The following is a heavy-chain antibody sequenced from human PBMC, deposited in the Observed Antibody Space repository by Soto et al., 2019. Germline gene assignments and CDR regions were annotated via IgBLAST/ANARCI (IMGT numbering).Heavy chain of an antibody. D-gene: IGHD5-18*01. CDR3: ARRAYVDTAPHFDY. V-gene: IGHV3-7*01. J-gene: IGHJ4*02. CDR2: IKQDGSEK. Sequence: GGSLRLSCAASGFTFSSYWMSWVRQAPGKGLEWVANIKQDGSEKYYVDSVKGRFTISRDNAKNSLYLQMNSLRAEDTAVYYCARRAYVDTAPHFDYWGQGTLVTVSS. CDR1: GFTFSSYW.